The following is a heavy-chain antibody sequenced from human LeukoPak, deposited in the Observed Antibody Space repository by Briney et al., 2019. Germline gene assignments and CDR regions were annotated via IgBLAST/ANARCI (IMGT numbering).Heavy chain of an antibody. J-gene: IGHJ3*02. D-gene: IGHD3-22*01. V-gene: IGHV4-34*01. Sequence: SETLSLTCTISGGSISYYYWSWIRQPPGKGLEWIGEINHSGSTNYNPSLKSRVTISVDTSKNQFSLKLSSVTAADTAVYYCARGPVPTDYYDSSGYLHGVAFDIWGQGTMVTVSS. CDR2: INHSGST. CDR3: ARGPVPTDYYDSSGYLHGVAFDI. CDR1: GGSISYYY.